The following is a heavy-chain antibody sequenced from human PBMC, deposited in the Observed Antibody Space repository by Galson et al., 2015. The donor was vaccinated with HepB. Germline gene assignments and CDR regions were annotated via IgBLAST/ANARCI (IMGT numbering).Heavy chain of an antibody. V-gene: IGHV1-18*01. CDR2: ISAYNGNT. J-gene: IGHJ5*02. CDR3: ARDPKMTTVTTGFDP. Sequence: VKVSCKASGYTFTSYGISWVRQAPGQGLEWMGWISAYNGNTNDAQKLQGRVTMTTDTSTSTAYMELRSLRSDDTAVYYCARDPKMTTVTTGFDPWGQGTLVTVSS. D-gene: IGHD4-17*01. CDR1: GYTFTSYG.